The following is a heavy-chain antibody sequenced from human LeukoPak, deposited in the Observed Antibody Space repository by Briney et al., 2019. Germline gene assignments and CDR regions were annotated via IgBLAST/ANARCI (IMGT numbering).Heavy chain of an antibody. J-gene: IGHJ4*02. Sequence: ASVKVSCKASSYTFTSYGISWVRQAPGQRLEWMGWINAGNGNTKYSQKFQDRVTITRDTSAGTAYMELSSLRSEDTAVYYCARDSHYYESSGYNQGDFDYWGQGTLVTVSS. V-gene: IGHV1-3*01. CDR3: ARDSHYYESSGYNQGDFDY. CDR1: SYTFTSYG. CDR2: INAGNGNT. D-gene: IGHD3-22*01.